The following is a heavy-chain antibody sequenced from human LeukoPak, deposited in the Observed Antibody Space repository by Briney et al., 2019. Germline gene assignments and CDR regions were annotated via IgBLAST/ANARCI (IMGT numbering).Heavy chain of an antibody. J-gene: IGHJ4*02. CDR3: ARDLYGGYLGLDY. V-gene: IGHV3-30*03. D-gene: IGHD5-12*01. CDR1: GFTFSSYS. Sequence: PGGSLRLSCAASGFTFSSYSMNWVRQAPGKGLEWVAVISYDGSNKYYADSVKGRFTISRDNSKNTLYLQMNSLRAEDTAVYHCARDLYGGYLGLDYWGQGTLVTVSS. CDR2: ISYDGSNK.